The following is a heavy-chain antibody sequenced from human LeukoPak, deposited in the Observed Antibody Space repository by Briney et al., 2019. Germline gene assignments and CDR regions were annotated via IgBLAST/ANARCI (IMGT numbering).Heavy chain of an antibody. Sequence: SETLSLTCAVYGGSFSGYYWSWIRQPPGKGLGWIGEINHSGSTNYNPSLKSRVTISVDTSKNQFSLKLSSVTAADTAVYYCAREGGYCSGGSCYYFDYWGQGTLVTVSS. CDR3: AREGGYCSGGSCYYFDY. V-gene: IGHV4-34*01. CDR2: INHSGST. J-gene: IGHJ4*02. D-gene: IGHD2-15*01. CDR1: GGSFSGYY.